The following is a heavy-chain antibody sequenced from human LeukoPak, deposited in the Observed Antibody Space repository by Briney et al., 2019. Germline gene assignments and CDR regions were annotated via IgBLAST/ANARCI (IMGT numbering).Heavy chain of an antibody. CDR3: ARGGYSSAYDAFDI. D-gene: IGHD6-25*01. J-gene: IGHJ3*02. Sequence: SVKVSCKASGGTFSSYAISWVREAPGQGLEWMGGIIPIFGTANYAQKFQGRVTITTDESTSTAYMELSSLRSEDTAVYYCARGGYSSAYDAFDIWGQGTMVTVSS. CDR2: IIPIFGTA. V-gene: IGHV1-69*05. CDR1: GGTFSSYA.